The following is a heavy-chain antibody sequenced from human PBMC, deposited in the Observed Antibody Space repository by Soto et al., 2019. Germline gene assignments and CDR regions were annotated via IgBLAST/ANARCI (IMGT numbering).Heavy chain of an antibody. CDR3: ARDRTRSLNWFDP. J-gene: IGHJ5*02. CDR1: GYAFTSYD. V-gene: IGHV1-8*01. Sequence: ASVKVCWRASGYAFTSYDMNLVRQATGKGLEWXGXIXXXNXNXGXAXXXKGRVTMTRDTSISTAYMELSSLRSEDTAVYYCARDRTRSLNWFDPWGQGTLLTVSS. D-gene: IGHD2-15*01. CDR2: IXXXNXNX.